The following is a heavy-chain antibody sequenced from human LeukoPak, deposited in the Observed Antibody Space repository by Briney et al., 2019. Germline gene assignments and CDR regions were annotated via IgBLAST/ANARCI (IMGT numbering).Heavy chain of an antibody. J-gene: IGHJ5*02. CDR3: ARQSSSWYEINWFDP. CDR1: GFTFSSYW. Sequence: GSLRLSCAASGFTFSSYWMSWIRQPPGKGLEWIGYIYYSGSTNYNPSLKSRVTISVDTSKNQFSLKLSSVTAADTAVYYCARQSSSWYEINWFDPWGQGTLVTVSS. CDR2: IYYSGST. V-gene: IGHV4-59*08. D-gene: IGHD6-13*01.